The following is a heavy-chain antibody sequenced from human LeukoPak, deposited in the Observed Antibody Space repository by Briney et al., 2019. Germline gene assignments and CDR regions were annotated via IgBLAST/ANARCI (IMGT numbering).Heavy chain of an antibody. V-gene: IGHV3-23*01. CDR2: ISGSGGST. CDR1: GFTFSSYA. D-gene: IGHD4-17*01. Sequence: GGSLRLSCAASGFTFSSYAMSWVRQAPGKGLEWVSAISGSGGSTYYADSVKGRFTISRDNSKNTLYLQMNSLRAGDTAVYYCAKSGDYGDYGESNYFDYWGQGTPVTVSS. J-gene: IGHJ4*02. CDR3: AKSGDYGDYGESNYFDY.